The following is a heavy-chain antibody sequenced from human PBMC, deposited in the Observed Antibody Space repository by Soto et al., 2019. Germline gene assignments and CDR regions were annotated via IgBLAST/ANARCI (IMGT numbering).Heavy chain of an antibody. CDR2: IYWDDEK. V-gene: IGHV2-5*02. Sequence: QITLKESGPTLVKPTQTLTLTCTFSGFSLSTSGVGVGWIRQPPGKAPEWLALIYWDDEKRYRTSLKSRLTITKNPSKNQLVLTMTTMDPLDTATYYWVQRLCSPGGCPPFDPWGQGTLVTVSS. CDR3: VQRLCSPGGCPPFDP. D-gene: IGHD2-15*01. J-gene: IGHJ5*02. CDR1: GFSLSTSGVG.